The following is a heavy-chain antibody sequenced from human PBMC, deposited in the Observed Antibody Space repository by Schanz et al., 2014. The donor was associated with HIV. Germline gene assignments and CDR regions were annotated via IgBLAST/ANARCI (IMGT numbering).Heavy chain of an antibody. CDR3: AKGGYYDLLTDYAFDY. V-gene: IGHV3-30*18. Sequence: QVQLVESGGGVVQPGRSLRLSCAASGLTFSNYGMHWVRQAPGKGPEWVAVISYDGSDEYYADSAKGRFTISRDNSKNTLYLQMNSLRTDDTAVYYCAKGGYYDLLTDYAFDYWGQGTLVTVSS. CDR1: GLTFSNYG. D-gene: IGHD3-9*01. CDR2: ISYDGSDE. J-gene: IGHJ4*02.